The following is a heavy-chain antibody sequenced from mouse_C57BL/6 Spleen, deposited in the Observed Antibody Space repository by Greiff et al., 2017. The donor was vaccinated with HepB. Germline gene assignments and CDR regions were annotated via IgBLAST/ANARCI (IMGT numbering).Heavy chain of an antibody. D-gene: IGHD1-1*01. CDR1: GFTFSDYY. V-gene: IGHV5-12*01. CDR3: ARRYYYGSSYAMDY. CDR2: ISNGGGST. Sequence: EVKLVESGGGLVQPGGSLKLSCAASGFTFSDYYMYWVRQTPEKRLEWVAYISNGGGSTYYPDTVKGRFTISRDNAKKTLYLQMSRLKSEDTAMYYCARRYYYGSSYAMDYWGQGTSVTVSS. J-gene: IGHJ4*01.